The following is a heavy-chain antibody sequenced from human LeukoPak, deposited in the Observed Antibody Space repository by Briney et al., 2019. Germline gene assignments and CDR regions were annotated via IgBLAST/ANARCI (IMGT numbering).Heavy chain of an antibody. CDR3: ARDSPRSGQVLFLSTSGSFDY. Sequence: ASVKVSCKASGYTFTSYGISWVRQAPGQGLEWMGWISAYNGNTNYAQKLQGRVTMTTDTSTSTAYMELRSLRSDDTAVYYCARDSPRSGQVLFLSTSGSFDYWGQGTLVTVSS. J-gene: IGHJ4*02. CDR1: GYTFTSYG. V-gene: IGHV1-18*01. D-gene: IGHD2-2*01. CDR2: ISAYNGNT.